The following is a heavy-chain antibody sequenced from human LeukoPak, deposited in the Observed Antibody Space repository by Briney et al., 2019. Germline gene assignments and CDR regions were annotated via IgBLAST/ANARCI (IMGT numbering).Heavy chain of an antibody. J-gene: IGHJ4*02. V-gene: IGHV4-31*03. D-gene: IGHD6-19*01. Sequence: PSQTLSLTCTVSGGSISSGGYFWSWVRQHPGKGLEWIGYISHSGSTYYNPSLKSRVTISVDTSKNQFSLKLTAVTAADTAVYYCARHRYSSAWSVVDYWGQGTLVTVSS. CDR2: ISHSGST. CDR3: ARHRYSSAWSVVDY. CDR1: GGSISSGGYF.